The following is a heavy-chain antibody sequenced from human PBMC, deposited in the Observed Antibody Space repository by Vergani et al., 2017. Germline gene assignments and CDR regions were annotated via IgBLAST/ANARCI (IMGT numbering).Heavy chain of an antibody. CDR2: IKSTFDRGTT. V-gene: IGHV3-15*07. D-gene: IGHD3-10*01. Sequence: EVQLVESGGGIVKPGGSLRLSCVASGFSFRNAWMNWVRRTPGKGLEWVGRIKSTFDRGTTDYAAAVKGRFTISRDDSKNTLFLQMNGLKTEDIGVYYCAKAGSVTSGSLQYNFYMDVWGKGTTVTVS. CDR3: AKAGSVTSGSLQYNFYMDV. J-gene: IGHJ6*03. CDR1: GFSFRNAW.